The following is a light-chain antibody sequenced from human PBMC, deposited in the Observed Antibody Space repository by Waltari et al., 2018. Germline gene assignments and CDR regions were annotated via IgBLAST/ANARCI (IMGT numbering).Light chain of an antibody. Sequence: QSALTQPASVSGSPGQSITIPCTGASSDIGRYNYVSWYQQYPGSAPKLIIHDVSKRPSGVSNRFSGSKSGNTASLTISGLQAEDEADYYCSSYTSSSTLVFGGGTKLTVL. J-gene: IGLJ3*02. CDR2: DVS. CDR1: SSDIGRYNY. V-gene: IGLV2-14*03. CDR3: SSYTSSSTLV.